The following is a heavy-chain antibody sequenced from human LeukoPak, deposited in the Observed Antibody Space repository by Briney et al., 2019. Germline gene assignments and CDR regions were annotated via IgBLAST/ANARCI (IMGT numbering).Heavy chain of an antibody. D-gene: IGHD3-22*01. CDR1: GGSIRSGSHY. CDR2: IYYSGST. J-gene: IGHJ4*02. CDR3: AKRDDSGGNLVDL. V-gene: IGHV4-39*02. Sequence: SETLSLTCTVSGGSIRSGSHYWAWIRQPPGKGLEWIGSIYYSGSTYYNPSLENRVTISIDTSKNHFSLKLSSLSAADKSVYYCAKRDDSGGNLVDLWGQGTLVTVS.